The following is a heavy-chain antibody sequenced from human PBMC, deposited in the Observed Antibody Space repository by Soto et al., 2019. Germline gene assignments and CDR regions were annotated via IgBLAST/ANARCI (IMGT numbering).Heavy chain of an antibody. J-gene: IGHJ4*02. Sequence: PGGSLRLSCAASGFSFSDYVMNWVRQAPGKGLEWVSSISSGGSSTYYADSVKGRFTISRDDPKNTLYLQMSSLRVEDTAVYYCAKDLRYTYGHYSFDYWGQGNLVTVSS. CDR3: AKDLRYTYGHYSFDY. D-gene: IGHD5-18*01. CDR1: GFSFSDYV. V-gene: IGHV3-23*01. CDR2: ISSGGSST.